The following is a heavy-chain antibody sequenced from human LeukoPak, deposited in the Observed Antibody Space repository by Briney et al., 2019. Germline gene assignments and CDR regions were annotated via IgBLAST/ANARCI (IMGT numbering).Heavy chain of an antibody. J-gene: IGHJ3*02. Sequence: PSETLSLTCTVSGGSISSYYGSWIRQSPGKGLEWIANIYYTGTPYYNPSLQSRVTISVDMSKNQFSLKLSTVTAADTAVYYCARVKATVTSFDIWGQGTVVTVSS. V-gene: IGHV4-59*01. CDR2: IYYTGTP. CDR3: ARVKATVTSFDI. D-gene: IGHD2/OR15-2a*01. CDR1: GGSISSYY.